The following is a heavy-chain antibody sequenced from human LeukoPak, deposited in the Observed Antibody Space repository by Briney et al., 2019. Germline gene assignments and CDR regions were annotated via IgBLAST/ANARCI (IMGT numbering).Heavy chain of an antibody. V-gene: IGHV1-69*01. CDR1: GGTYSGYA. J-gene: IGHJ4*02. CDR3: ASGICTAGYCPSEDGS. CDR2: IIPFFGTT. D-gene: IGHD3-9*01. Sequence: ASVKVSCKASGGTYSGYALTWVRQAPGQGLEWVGEIIPFFGTTKYTQKFQGRVTITAEESTKTVYMELSSLQTDDTAVYYCASGICTAGYCPSEDGSWGQGTLVTVSS.